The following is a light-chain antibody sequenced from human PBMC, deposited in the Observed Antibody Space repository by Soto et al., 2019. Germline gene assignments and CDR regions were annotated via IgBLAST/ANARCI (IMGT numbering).Light chain of an antibody. CDR1: QSISTY. Sequence: DIHRTQAPYSMSASVGNRGTITNRASQSISTYLNWYQKKPGKAPNLLIYDASRLQSGVPSRFSGSGGGTDFTLSISSVQPEDFATYFCQQSYMDPITFGQGTRLEIK. V-gene: IGKV1-39*01. J-gene: IGKJ5*01. CDR2: DAS. CDR3: QQSYMDPIT.